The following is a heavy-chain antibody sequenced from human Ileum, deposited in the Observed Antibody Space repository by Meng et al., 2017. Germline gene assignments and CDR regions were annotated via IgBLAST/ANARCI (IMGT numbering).Heavy chain of an antibody. CDR3: ALGAVYYYFGMDV. J-gene: IGHJ6*02. CDR1: GFSVRNNL. CDR2: MYSGGST. D-gene: IGHD3-3*02. V-gene: IGHV3-66*02. Sequence: GGSLRLSCAASGFSVRNNLMSGVRQAPGKGLEWVALMYSGGSTFYSDSVRGRFSISRDESKNTVFLQMNSLRSEDATVYYYALGAVYYYFGMDVWGQGTTVTVSS.